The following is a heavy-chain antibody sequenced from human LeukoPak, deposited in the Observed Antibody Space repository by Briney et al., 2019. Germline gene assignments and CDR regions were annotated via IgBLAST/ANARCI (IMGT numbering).Heavy chain of an antibody. J-gene: IGHJ4*02. V-gene: IGHV3-30*02. Sequence: GGSLRLSCAASGFTFSSYGMHWVRQAPGKGLEWVAFIRYDGSNKYYADSVKGRFTISRDNSKNTLYLQMNSLRAEHTAVYYCARRYSGSYYFDYWGQGTLVTVSS. CDR3: ARRYSGSYYFDY. CDR2: IRYDGSNK. D-gene: IGHD1-26*01. CDR1: GFTFSSYG.